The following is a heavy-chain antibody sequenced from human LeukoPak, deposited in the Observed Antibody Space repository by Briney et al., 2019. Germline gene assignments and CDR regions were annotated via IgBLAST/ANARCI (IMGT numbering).Heavy chain of an antibody. D-gene: IGHD1-1*01. Sequence: GESLKISCKGSGYSFTNYWIGWVRPMPGKGLEWMGIIYPGDSDTRYSPSFEGQVTSSADRSISTAYLQWSSLKASDTAMYYCARLSKRGTHYFDYWGQGTLVTVSS. J-gene: IGHJ4*02. CDR1: GYSFTNYW. CDR2: IYPGDSDT. CDR3: ARLSKRGTHYFDY. V-gene: IGHV5-51*01.